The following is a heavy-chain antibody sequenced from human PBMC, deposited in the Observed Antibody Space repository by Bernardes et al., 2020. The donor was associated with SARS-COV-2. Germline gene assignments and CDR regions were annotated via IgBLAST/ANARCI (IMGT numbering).Heavy chain of an antibody. CDR2: MYSGGST. V-gene: IGHV3-66*01. CDR1: GLTVSDNY. Sequence: GGSLRLSCAASGLTVSDNYMTWVRQAPGKGLEWVALMYSGGSTYYADSVKGRFTVSRDNAKNSLYLQMNSLRAEDTAVYYCATNPSPTVTTYYYYGMDVWGQGTTVTVSS. D-gene: IGHD4-17*01. CDR3: ATNPSPTVTTYYYYGMDV. J-gene: IGHJ6*02.